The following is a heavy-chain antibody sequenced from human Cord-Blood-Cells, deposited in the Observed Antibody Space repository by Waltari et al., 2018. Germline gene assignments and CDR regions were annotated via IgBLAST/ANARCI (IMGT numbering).Heavy chain of an antibody. D-gene: IGHD2-2*01. Sequence: QVQLQQWGAGLLKPSETLSLTCAVYGGSFSGYYWSWIRTPPGTGLEWIGEINHSGSTNYNPSLKSRVTISVDTSKNQFSLKLSSVTAADTAVYYCARHGAGYCSSTSCYENWFDPWGQGTLVTVSS. CDR2: INHSGST. J-gene: IGHJ5*02. CDR3: ARHGAGYCSSTSCYENWFDP. CDR1: GGSFSGYY. V-gene: IGHV4-34*01.